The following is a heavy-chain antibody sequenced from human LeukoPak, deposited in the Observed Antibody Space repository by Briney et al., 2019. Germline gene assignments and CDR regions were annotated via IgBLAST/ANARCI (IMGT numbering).Heavy chain of an antibody. CDR2: INHSGST. Sequence: SETPSLTCTVSGDSISTYYWSWIRQPPGKGLEWIGEINHSGSTNYNPSLKSRVTISVDTSKNQFSLKLSSVTAADTAVYYCATTYYYDSSGDGWFDPWGQGTLVTVSS. V-gene: IGHV4-34*01. CDR1: GDSISTYY. D-gene: IGHD3-22*01. J-gene: IGHJ5*02. CDR3: ATTYYYDSSGDGWFDP.